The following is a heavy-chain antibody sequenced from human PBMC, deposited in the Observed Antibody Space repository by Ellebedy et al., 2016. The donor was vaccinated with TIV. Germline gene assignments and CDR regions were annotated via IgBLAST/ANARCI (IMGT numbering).Heavy chain of an antibody. J-gene: IGHJ4*02. CDR3: ARKHLYGLD. CDR1: GFTVSSNS. CDR2: IYSGGGT. V-gene: IGHV3-66*01. D-gene: IGHD3-10*01. Sequence: ESLKISCAASGFTVSSNSMNWVRQAPGKGLEWVSVIYSGGGTSYADSVKGRFTIFRDTSKNTLFLQMNSLRAEDTAVYYSARKHLYGLDWGQGTLVTVSS.